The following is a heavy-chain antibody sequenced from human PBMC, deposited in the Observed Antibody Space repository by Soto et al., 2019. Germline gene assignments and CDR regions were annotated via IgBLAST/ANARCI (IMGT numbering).Heavy chain of an antibody. J-gene: IGHJ6*02. V-gene: IGHV3-30-3*01. D-gene: IGHD6-13*01. CDR2: ISYDGSNK. Sequence: GGSLRLSCAASGFTFSSYAMHWVRQAPGKGLEWVAVISYDGSNKYYADSVKGRFTISRDNSKNTLYLQMNSLRAEDAAVYYCARDRAAAGYYYYGMDVWGQGTTVTVSS. CDR1: GFTFSSYA. CDR3: ARDRAAAGYYYYGMDV.